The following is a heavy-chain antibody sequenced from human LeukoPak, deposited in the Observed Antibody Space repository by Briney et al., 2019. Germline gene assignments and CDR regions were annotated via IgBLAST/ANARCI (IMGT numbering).Heavy chain of an antibody. CDR2: INPNSGGT. CDR1: GYTFTGYY. J-gene: IGHJ4*02. Sequence: ASAKVSCKASGYTFTGYYMHWVRQAPGQGLEWMGWINPNSGGTNYAQKFQGRVTMTRDTSISTAYMELSRLRSDDTAVYYCARLGSGDPAGYFDYWGQGTLVTVSS. CDR3: ARLGSGDPAGYFDY. V-gene: IGHV1-2*02. D-gene: IGHD7-27*01.